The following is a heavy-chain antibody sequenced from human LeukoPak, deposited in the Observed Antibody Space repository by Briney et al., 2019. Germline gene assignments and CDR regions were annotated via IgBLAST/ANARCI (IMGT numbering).Heavy chain of an antibody. Sequence: PSETLSLTCTVSGGSISSYYWSWIRQPVGKGLEWIGRIYTSGSTNYNASLKSRVSMSVDTSKNQFSLKLSSVIAADTAVFYCARENSGSYREFDYWGQGTLVTVSS. CDR3: ARENSGSYREFDY. CDR1: GGSISSYY. CDR2: IYTSGST. J-gene: IGHJ4*02. V-gene: IGHV4-4*07. D-gene: IGHD1-26*01.